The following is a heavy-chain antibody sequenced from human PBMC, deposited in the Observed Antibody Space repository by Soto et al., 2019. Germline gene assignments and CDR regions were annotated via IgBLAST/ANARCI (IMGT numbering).Heavy chain of an antibody. CDR2: IYYSGST. D-gene: IGHD4-17*01. CDR3: ARHDYGGFGL. V-gene: IGHV4-39*01. Sequence: QLQLQESGPGLVKPSETLSLTCTVSGGSISRSSYYWGWIRQPPGKGLEWIGSIYYSGSTYYNPSLTSRVTISGDTSKNQFSLKLSSVSAADTAVYYCARHDYGGFGLWGQGTLVTVSS. J-gene: IGHJ4*02. CDR1: GGSISRSSYY.